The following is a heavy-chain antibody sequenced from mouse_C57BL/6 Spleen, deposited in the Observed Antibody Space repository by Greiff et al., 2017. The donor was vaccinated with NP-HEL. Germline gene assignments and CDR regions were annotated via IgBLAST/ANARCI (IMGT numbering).Heavy chain of an antibody. V-gene: IGHV10-1*01. Sequence: EVQGVESGGGLVQPKGSLKLSCAASGFSFNTYAMNWVRQAPGKGLEWVARIRSKSNNYATYYADSVKDRFTISRDDSESMLYLQMNNLKTEDTAMYYCVRGHTPYYAMDYWGQGTSVTVSS. CDR3: VRGHTPYYAMDY. CDR2: IRSKSNNYAT. J-gene: IGHJ4*01. D-gene: IGHD3-3*01. CDR1: GFSFNTYA.